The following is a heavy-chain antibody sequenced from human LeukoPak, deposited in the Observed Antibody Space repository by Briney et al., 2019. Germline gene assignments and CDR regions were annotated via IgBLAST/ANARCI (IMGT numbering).Heavy chain of an antibody. CDR2: IYYSGST. D-gene: IGHD2-2*02. J-gene: IGHJ4*02. Sequence: GSLRLSCAASGFTFSSYSMNWVRQPPGKGLEWIGSIYYSGSTYYNPSLKSRVTISVDTSKNQFSLKLSSVTAADTAVYYCARAKKFCSSTSCYKERFDYWGQGTLVTVSS. V-gene: IGHV4-39*07. CDR3: ARAKKFCSSTSCYKERFDY. CDR1: GFTFSSYS.